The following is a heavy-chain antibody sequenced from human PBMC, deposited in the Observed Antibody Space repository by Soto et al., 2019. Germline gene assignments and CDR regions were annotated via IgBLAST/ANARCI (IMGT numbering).Heavy chain of an antibody. D-gene: IGHD1-26*01. V-gene: IGHV1-18*01. CDR2: ISINNGKT. J-gene: IGHJ3*01. CDR3: ASRRGPGAIDAFDV. Sequence: ASVKVSCKASGYTFIDFGISWVRQAPGQGLEWMGWISINNGKTNFAQKFQDRVTMTTDTSTSTAYMELRSLNSGDTAVYFCASRRGPGAIDAFDVWGQATIVTVSS. CDR1: GYTFIDFG.